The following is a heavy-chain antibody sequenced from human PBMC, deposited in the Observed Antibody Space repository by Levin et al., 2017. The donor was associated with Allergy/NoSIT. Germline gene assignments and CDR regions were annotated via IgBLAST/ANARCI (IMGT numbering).Heavy chain of an antibody. D-gene: IGHD3-3*01. V-gene: IGHV4-59*01. Sequence: SETLSLTCTVSGGSISSYYWSWIRQPPGKGLEWIGYIYYSGSTNYNPSLKSRVTISVDTSKNQFSLKLSSVTAADTAVYYCARGVHYDFWSGYYTGGDQDYYYYGMDVWGQGTTVTVSS. J-gene: IGHJ6*02. CDR3: ARGVHYDFWSGYYTGGDQDYYYYGMDV. CDR2: IYYSGST. CDR1: GGSISSYY.